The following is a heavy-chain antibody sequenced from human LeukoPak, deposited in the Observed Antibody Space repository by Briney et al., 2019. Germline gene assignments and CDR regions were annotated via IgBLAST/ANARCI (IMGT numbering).Heavy chain of an antibody. Sequence: HAGGSLRLSCAASGFTFSSYAMSWVRQAPGTGLEWVSTITGNTGSTYYADSVKGRFTISRDNSKNTLYLQMKSQRAEDTAVYYCAKSSDYNWNYIDYWGQGTQVTVSS. J-gene: IGHJ4*02. CDR2: ITGNTGST. V-gene: IGHV3-23*01. CDR3: AKSSDYNWNYIDY. D-gene: IGHD1-20*01. CDR1: GFTFSSYA.